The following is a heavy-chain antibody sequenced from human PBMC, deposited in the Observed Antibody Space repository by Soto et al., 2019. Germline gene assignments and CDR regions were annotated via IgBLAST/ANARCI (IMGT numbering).Heavy chain of an antibody. D-gene: IGHD7-27*01. CDR3: ARDVTGDLDY. Sequence: PSETLSLTCAVYGGSFSGYYWSWIRQPPGKGLEWIGEINHSGSTNYNPSLKSRVTISVDTSKNQFALKLSSVTAADTAVYYCARDVTGDLDYWGQGTLVTVSS. CDR1: GGSFSGYY. J-gene: IGHJ4*02. CDR2: INHSGST. V-gene: IGHV4-34*01.